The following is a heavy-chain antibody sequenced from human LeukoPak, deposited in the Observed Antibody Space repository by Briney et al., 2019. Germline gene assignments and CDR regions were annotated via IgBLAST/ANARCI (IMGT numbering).Heavy chain of an antibody. Sequence: GGSLRLSCAASGFTFSNYWMHWVRQAPGKGLVWVSRINIDGSSTNNADSVKGRFTISRDNAKNTLYLQMNSLRAEDTAVYYCAKNHDYGDYCDYWGQGTLVTVSS. J-gene: IGHJ4*02. D-gene: IGHD4-17*01. CDR3: AKNHDYGDYCDY. CDR2: INIDGSST. CDR1: GFTFSNYW. V-gene: IGHV3-74*01.